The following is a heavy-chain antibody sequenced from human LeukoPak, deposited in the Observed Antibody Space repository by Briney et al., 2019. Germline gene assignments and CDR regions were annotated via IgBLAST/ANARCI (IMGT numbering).Heavy chain of an antibody. V-gene: IGHV3-30*02. CDR3: ARDFLHLGG. D-gene: IGHD3-16*01. J-gene: IGHJ3*01. CDR1: GFTFSSYG. Sequence: GGSLRLSCAASGFTFSSYGMHWVRQAPGKGLEWVAFIRYDESNKYYADSEKGRFNISRHNSKNTLYLQMSSLRAEDTAVYYCARDFLHLGGWGQGTMVTVSS. CDR2: IRYDESNK.